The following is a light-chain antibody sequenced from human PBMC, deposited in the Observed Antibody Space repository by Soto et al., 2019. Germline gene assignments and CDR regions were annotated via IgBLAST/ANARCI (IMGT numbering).Light chain of an antibody. CDR2: GAS. V-gene: IGKV3-20*01. CDR1: QSVSSSY. J-gene: IGKJ5*01. Sequence: EIVLTQSPGTLSLSPGERATLSCRASQSVSSSYLAWYQQKPGQAPRLLIYGASSRATGIPDRFSGSGSGKDFTLTISRLEPEDFAVYYCQQYGSSPQINFGQGTRLEI. CDR3: QQYGSSPQIN.